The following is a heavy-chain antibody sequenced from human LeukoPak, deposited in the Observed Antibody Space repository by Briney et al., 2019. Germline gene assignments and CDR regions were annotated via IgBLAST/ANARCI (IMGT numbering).Heavy chain of an antibody. Sequence: PSETLSDTCMLSGGSISSYYWRCIRPPAGKGVEWIWRIYSSGSTNYNPSLKCRVASSVDTSKNKIRCKLSSVTCEDTTVYYCARISGLEYDTGAFDIWGQGTMVTVSS. CDR1: GGSISSYY. J-gene: IGHJ3*02. CDR3: ARISGLEYDTGAFDI. V-gene: IGHV4-4*07. D-gene: IGHD2-15*01. CDR2: IYSSGST.